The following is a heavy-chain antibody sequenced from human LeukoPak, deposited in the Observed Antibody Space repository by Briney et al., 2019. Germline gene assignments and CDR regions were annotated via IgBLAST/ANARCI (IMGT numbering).Heavy chain of an antibody. CDR3: ARAPRLVVPAVIDY. V-gene: IGHV3-7*03. D-gene: IGHD2-2*01. CDR2: INPDGSEG. CDR1: GFTFSGFW. J-gene: IGHJ4*02. Sequence: GGSLRLSCAVSGFTFSGFWMSWSRQAPGKGLEWMASINPDGSEGYYADVVKGRFTISRDNAKNSLYLQINSLRAEDTAVYYCARAPRLVVPAVIDYWGQGTLVTVSS.